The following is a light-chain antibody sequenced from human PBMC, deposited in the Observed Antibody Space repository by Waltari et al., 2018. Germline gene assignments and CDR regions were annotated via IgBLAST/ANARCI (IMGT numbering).Light chain of an antibody. Sequence: SYDLTQSPSVSVSPGQTAGISCSGEGLGTRYAYWYQQKPGQSPVLVISQDNRRPSGIPGRCSGSNAGKTATLTSSGTQPMDEADYYCQALDDTVVFCGGTELTVL. CDR1: GLGTRY. CDR3: QALDDTVV. J-gene: IGLJ2*01. V-gene: IGLV3-1*01. CDR2: QDN.